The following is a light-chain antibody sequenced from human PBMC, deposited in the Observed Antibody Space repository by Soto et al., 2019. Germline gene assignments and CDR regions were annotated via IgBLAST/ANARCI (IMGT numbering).Light chain of an antibody. Sequence: QSALTQPASVSGSPGQSVTISCTGVSSDVGSYNLVSWYRQYPGKAPKVIIDEGSKRPSGLSNRFSGSQSGNTASLTISGLQAEDEADYYCFSYAGSNTWVFGGGTKLTVL. J-gene: IGLJ3*02. CDR1: SSDVGSYNL. CDR2: EGS. CDR3: FSYAGSNTWV. V-gene: IGLV2-23*01.